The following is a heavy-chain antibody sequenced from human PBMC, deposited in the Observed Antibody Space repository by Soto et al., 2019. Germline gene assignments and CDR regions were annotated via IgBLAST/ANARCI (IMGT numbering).Heavy chain of an antibody. Sequence: EVQLLESGGGLIQPGGSLRLSCAASGFTFSSYAMSWVRQAPGKGLEWVSAISASGGSTNYADSVKGRFTISRDNSKNTLYLQMNSLRAEDTAVYFCAKGSGRVTARWDYWGQGTLVTVSS. D-gene: IGHD2-21*02. V-gene: IGHV3-23*01. CDR3: AKGSGRVTARWDY. J-gene: IGHJ4*02. CDR1: GFTFSSYA. CDR2: ISASGGST.